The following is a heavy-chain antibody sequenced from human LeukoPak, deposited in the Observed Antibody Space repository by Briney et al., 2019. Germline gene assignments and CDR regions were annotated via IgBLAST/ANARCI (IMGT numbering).Heavy chain of an antibody. CDR1: RFTFSRYR. CDR3: ASSIVGRGGYFDY. D-gene: IGHD2-15*01. J-gene: IGHJ4*02. CDR2: INSDGSNS. Sequence: GGSLRLSCAASRFTFSRYRIHWVRQAPGKGLVWVSRINSDGSNSIYADSVKGRFTISRDNAKNTLYLQMNSLRDEDTAVYYCASSIVGRGGYFDYWGQGTLVTVSS. V-gene: IGHV3-74*01.